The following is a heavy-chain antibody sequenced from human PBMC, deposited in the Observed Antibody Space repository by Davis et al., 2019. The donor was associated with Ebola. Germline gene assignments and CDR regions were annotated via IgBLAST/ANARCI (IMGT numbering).Heavy chain of an antibody. V-gene: IGHV4-34*01. D-gene: IGHD3-10*01. CDR2: INHSGST. CDR3: AGCYGSGSYYDAFDI. J-gene: IGHJ3*02. Sequence: PSETLSLTCAVYGGSFSGYYWSWIRQPPGKGLEWIGEINHSGSTYYNPSLKSRVIISVDTSKNQFSLKLSSVTAADTAVYYCAGCYGSGSYYDAFDIWGQGTMVTVSS. CDR1: GGSFSGYY.